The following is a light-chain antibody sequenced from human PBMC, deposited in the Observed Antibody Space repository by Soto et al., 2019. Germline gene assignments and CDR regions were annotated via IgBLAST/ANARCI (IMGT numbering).Light chain of an antibody. Sequence: EIVLTQSPATLSLSPGERATLSCRASQSVSSYLAWYQQKPGQAPRLLIYDASNRATGIPDRFSGSGSGTDFPLTISSLEPEDLAVYYCQQRSNWPPMYTFGQGTKLEIK. CDR2: DAS. J-gene: IGKJ2*01. CDR3: QQRSNWPPMYT. V-gene: IGKV3-11*01. CDR1: QSVSSY.